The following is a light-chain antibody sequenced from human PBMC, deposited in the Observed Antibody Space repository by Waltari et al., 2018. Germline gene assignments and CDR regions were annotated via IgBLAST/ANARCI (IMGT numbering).Light chain of an antibody. V-gene: IGLV2-11*01. CDR3: CSYAGTYTWV. CDR1: RADVGGYNY. Sequence: QSALTQPRSVSGSPGQSVTISCTGTRADVGGYNYVSWYQQHPGKAPKVMIYDVTERPSGVPDRFSGSRSGNTASLTISGLQAEDEADYYCCSYAGTYTWVFGGGTKPTVL. CDR2: DVT. J-gene: IGLJ3*02.